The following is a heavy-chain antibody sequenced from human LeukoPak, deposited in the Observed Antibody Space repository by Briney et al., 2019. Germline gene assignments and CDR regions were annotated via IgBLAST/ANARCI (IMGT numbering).Heavy chain of an antibody. Sequence: SETVSLTCAVYGGSFRGYYWGWIRQPPGKGLEGIATIYHSGSNYYNPSLTGRVTLDVDTSKNQFSLKLSPLPAADTAVYYCARWLQFDYFDYWGQGALVTVSS. V-gene: IGHV4-34*01. D-gene: IGHD5-24*01. CDR1: GGSFRGYY. CDR2: IYHSGSN. J-gene: IGHJ4*02. CDR3: ARWLQFDYFDY.